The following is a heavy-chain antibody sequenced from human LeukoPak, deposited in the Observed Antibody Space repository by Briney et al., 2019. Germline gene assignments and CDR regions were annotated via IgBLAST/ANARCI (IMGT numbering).Heavy chain of an antibody. D-gene: IGHD2-21*02. CDR1: GYTFTGYY. CDR2: INPNSGGT. V-gene: IGHV1-2*02. J-gene: IGHJ4*02. CDR3: ARAYCGGDGYLGY. Sequence: ASVKVSCKASGYTFTGYYMHWVRQAPGQGLEWMGWINPNSGGTNYAQKFQGRVTMTRDTSISTASMELSRLRSDDTAVYYWARAYCGGDGYLGYWGQGTLVTVSS.